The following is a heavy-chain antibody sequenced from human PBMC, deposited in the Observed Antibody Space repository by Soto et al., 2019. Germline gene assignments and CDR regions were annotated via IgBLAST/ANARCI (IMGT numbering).Heavy chain of an antibody. J-gene: IGHJ4*02. CDR3: ARGEQYSGRIFDY. CDR2: TYYRSKWYN. D-gene: IGHD1-26*01. V-gene: IGHV6-1*01. Sequence: SQTLSLTCGISGDSVSSNSAAWNWLRQSPSRGLEWLGRTYYRSKWYNDYAVSVESRITINPDTSKNHFSLQLNFVTPEDTAVYFCARGEQYSGRIFDYRGQGTLVTVSS. CDR1: GDSVSSNSAA.